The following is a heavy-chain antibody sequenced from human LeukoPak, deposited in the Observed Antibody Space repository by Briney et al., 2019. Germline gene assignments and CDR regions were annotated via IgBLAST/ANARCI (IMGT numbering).Heavy chain of an antibody. Sequence: GGSLRLSCAASGFTVSSNHMSWVRQAPGKGLEWVPVIYGGGSTYYADSVKGRFTISRDNPKNTLYLRMNSLRAEDTAVYYCARGYCSRSSCYDYFDYWGQGTLVTVSS. D-gene: IGHD2-2*01. V-gene: IGHV3-53*01. CDR1: GFTVSSNH. CDR2: IYGGGST. J-gene: IGHJ4*02. CDR3: ARGYCSRSSCYDYFDY.